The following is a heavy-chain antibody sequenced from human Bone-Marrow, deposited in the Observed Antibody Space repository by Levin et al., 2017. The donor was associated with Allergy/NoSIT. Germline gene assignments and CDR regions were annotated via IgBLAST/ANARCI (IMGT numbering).Heavy chain of an antibody. CDR2: ISSSSSYI. CDR1: GFTFSSYS. CDR3: ARDPSEYYYGSGTKR. Sequence: GESLKISCAASGFTFSSYSMNWVRQAPGKGLEWVSSISSSSSYIYYADSVKGRFTISRDNAKNSLYLQMNSLRAEDTAVYYCARDPSEYYYGSGTKRRGQGTLVTVSS. J-gene: IGHJ4*02. D-gene: IGHD3-10*01. V-gene: IGHV3-21*01.